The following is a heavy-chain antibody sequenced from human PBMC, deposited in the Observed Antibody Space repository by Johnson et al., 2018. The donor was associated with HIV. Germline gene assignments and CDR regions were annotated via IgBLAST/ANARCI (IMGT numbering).Heavy chain of an antibody. CDR3: ARGRLISMIVSAGAFDI. Sequence: EMQLVESGGGAVRPGGSLRLSCVVSGFTFEDYGMSWVRQAPGKGLELVSAINWNGGSTTYADSVKGRFIISRDNAKNSLYLQMNSLRDEDTAFYYCARGRLISMIVSAGAFDIWGQGTMVTVSS. J-gene: IGHJ3*02. D-gene: IGHD3-22*01. V-gene: IGHV3-20*04. CDR2: INWNGGST. CDR1: GFTFEDYG.